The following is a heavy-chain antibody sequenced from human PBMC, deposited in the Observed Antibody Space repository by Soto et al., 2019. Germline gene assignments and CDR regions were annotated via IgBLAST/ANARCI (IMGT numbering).Heavy chain of an antibody. CDR3: ARSYYYESSGYYPPDY. D-gene: IGHD3-22*01. Sequence: QVQLVQSGTEVRTPGASVKVSCKTSGYTFTNYGVSWVRQAPRQGLEWMGWISAYNGNTNYAQKLQGRVTLSTDTSTSTAYMEVRSLRSDDTAIYYCARSYYYESSGYYPPDYWGQGTLVTVSS. J-gene: IGHJ4*02. V-gene: IGHV1-18*01. CDR1: GYTFTNYG. CDR2: ISAYNGNT.